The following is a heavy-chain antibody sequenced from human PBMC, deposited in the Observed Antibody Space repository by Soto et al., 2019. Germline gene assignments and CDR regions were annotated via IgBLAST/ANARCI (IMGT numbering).Heavy chain of an antibody. CDR2: IYHSGST. V-gene: IGHV4-38-2*01. Sequence: SETLSLTCAVSCYSISSGYYWGWIRQPPGKGLEWIGSIYHSGSTYYNPSLKSRVTISVDTSKNQFSLKLSSVTAADTAVYYCARGDGYSSSWYLRDYYYGMDVWGQGTTVTVSS. D-gene: IGHD6-13*01. J-gene: IGHJ6*02. CDR3: ARGDGYSSSWYLRDYYYGMDV. CDR1: CYSISSGYY.